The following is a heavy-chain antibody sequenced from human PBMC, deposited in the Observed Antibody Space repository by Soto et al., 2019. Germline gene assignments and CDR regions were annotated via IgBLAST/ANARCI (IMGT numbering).Heavy chain of an antibody. CDR1: GFTFSSYG. Sequence: QAGGSLRLSCAASGFTFSSYGMHWVRQAPGKGLEWVAVIWYDGSNKYYADSVKGRFTISRDNSKNTLYLQMNSLRAEDTAVYYCARSYGDYVRDYYYGMDVWGQGTTVTVSS. D-gene: IGHD4-17*01. V-gene: IGHV3-33*01. J-gene: IGHJ6*02. CDR2: IWYDGSNK. CDR3: ARSYGDYVRDYYYGMDV.